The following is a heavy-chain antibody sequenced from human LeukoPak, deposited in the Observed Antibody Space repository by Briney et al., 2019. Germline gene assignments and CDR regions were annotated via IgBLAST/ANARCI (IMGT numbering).Heavy chain of an antibody. D-gene: IGHD3-3*01. CDR1: GFTFTTYW. CDR3: ARVARGYPDS. CDR2: IQQDGDEK. J-gene: IGHJ4*02. Sequence: PGRSLRLSCATSGFTFTTYWMSWVRQAPGKGLEWVAQIQQDGDEKYSVDSVKGRFTISRDNAKNSLYLQMNSLRAEDTAVYYCARVARGYPDSWGLGTLVTVSS. V-gene: IGHV3-7*04.